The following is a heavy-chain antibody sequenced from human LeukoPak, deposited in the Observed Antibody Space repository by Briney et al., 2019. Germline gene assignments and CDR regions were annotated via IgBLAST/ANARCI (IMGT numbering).Heavy chain of an antibody. CDR3: ARVDVRRVGYCYMDV. CDR2: IYHSGST. V-gene: IGHV4-30-2*01. CDR1: GGSISSGGYS. D-gene: IGHD2-15*01. J-gene: IGHJ6*03. Sequence: SETLSLTFAVSGGSISSGGYSWSWIRQPPGRGLEWIGYIYHSGSTYYNPSLKSRFTISVDRSKDQFSLKLSSVTAAATAVYYCARVDVRRVGYCYMDVWGKGTTVTVSS.